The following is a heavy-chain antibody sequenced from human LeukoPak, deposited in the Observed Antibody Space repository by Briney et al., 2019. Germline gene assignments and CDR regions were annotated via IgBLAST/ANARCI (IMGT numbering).Heavy chain of an antibody. CDR2: ISSSSNYI. Sequence: GGSLRLSCAASGFTFISYTMKWVRQAPGKGLEWVSSISSSSNYIYYADSVKGRFTISRDNAKNSLYLQMNSLRAEDTAVYYCARGRLAAAGTGSFQIDYWGQGTLVTVSS. V-gene: IGHV3-21*01. D-gene: IGHD6-13*01. CDR1: GFTFISYT. CDR3: ARGRLAAAGTGSFQIDY. J-gene: IGHJ4*02.